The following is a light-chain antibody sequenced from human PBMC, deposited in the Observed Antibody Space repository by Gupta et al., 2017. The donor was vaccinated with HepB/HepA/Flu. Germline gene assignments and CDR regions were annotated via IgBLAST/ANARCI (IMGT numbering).Light chain of an antibody. V-gene: IGLV2-14*03. J-gene: IGLJ2*01. Sequence: SALSHCAPVSLSPGQSITIPCTGTSRDVGGYNYVSWYQQHPGKATKRKSYDVSNRRPGVSNRVSGSKSGNKASMTSSELQAEDESYYYCSSYTSSSVVFGGGTKLTVL. CDR2: DVS. CDR1: SRDVGGYNY. CDR3: SSYTSSSVV.